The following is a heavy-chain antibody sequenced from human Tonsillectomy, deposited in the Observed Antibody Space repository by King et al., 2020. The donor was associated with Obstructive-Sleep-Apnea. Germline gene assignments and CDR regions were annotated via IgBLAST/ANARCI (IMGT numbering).Heavy chain of an antibody. V-gene: IGHV1-69*06. CDR3: ARDRGSGSYYNLPFEY. J-gene: IGHJ4*02. CDR2: IIPLIDKA. Sequence: VQLVESGAEVKKPGSSVKVSCKASGGTFRSYAISWVRQAPGQGLEWMGGIIPLIDKASYAQKFQGRVSITADKSTTTAYMELSSLRSEDTAVYYCARDRGSGSYYNLPFEYWGQGTVVTVSS. D-gene: IGHD3-10*01. CDR1: GGTFRSYA.